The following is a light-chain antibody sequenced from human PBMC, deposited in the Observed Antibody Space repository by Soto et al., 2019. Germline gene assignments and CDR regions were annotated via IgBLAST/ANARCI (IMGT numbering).Light chain of an antibody. J-gene: IGLJ1*01. Sequence: QSVVTQPASVSGSPGQSIIISCTGTSSDVGDYNYVSWYQHHPGKAPKLIIYEVRNRPSGVSNRFSGAKSGNTASLTISGLQAEDEADYYCSSYRTGSAFYVFGSWTQLTVL. V-gene: IGLV2-14*01. CDR3: SSYRTGSAFYV. CDR2: EVR. CDR1: SSDVGDYNY.